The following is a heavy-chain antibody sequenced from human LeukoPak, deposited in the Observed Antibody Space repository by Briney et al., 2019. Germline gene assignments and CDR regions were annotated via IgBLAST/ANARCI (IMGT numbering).Heavy chain of an antibody. J-gene: IGHJ4*02. D-gene: IGHD5-24*01. CDR2: IIPIFGTA. CDR1: GGTFSNYA. Sequence: ASVKVSCKASGGTFSNYAISWVRQAPGQGLEWMGGIIPIFGTANYAQKFQGRVTITADESTSTAYMELSSLRSEDTAVYYCAGVGQMATINFWGQGTLVTVSS. V-gene: IGHV1-69*13. CDR3: AGVGQMATINF.